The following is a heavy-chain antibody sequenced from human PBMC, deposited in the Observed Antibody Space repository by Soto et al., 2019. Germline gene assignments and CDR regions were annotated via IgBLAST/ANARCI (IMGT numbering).Heavy chain of an antibody. J-gene: IGHJ4*02. CDR3: ARDSGWPILNFDN. CDR1: DFDFSSYG. CDR2: SSYDGIET. Sequence: WGSLRLSCAASDFDFSSYGIHWVRQAPGRGLEWVASSSYDGIETFYADSAKGRFTVSKEMSKNTAFLQMNALRHEDTAVYFCARDSGWPILNFDNWGQGTPVTV. V-gene: IGHV3-30*03. D-gene: IGHD3-10*01.